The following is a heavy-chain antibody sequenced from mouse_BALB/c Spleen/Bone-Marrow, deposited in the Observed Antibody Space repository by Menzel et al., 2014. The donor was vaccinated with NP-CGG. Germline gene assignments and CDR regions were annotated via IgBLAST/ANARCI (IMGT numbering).Heavy chain of an antibody. CDR2: ISSGGSYT. Sequence: EVKLVESGGGLVKPGGSLKLSCAASGFTFSSYTMSWVRQTPEKRLEWVATISSGGSYTYYPDSVKGRFTISRDNAMNTLYLQMSSLKSEDTAMYYCTRDPFYYGSSYAMDYWGQGTSVTVSS. D-gene: IGHD1-1*01. CDR1: GFTFSSYT. CDR3: TRDPFYYGSSYAMDY. V-gene: IGHV5-6-4*01. J-gene: IGHJ4*01.